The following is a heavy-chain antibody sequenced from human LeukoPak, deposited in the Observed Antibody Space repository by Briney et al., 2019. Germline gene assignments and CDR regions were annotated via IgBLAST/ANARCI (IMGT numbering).Heavy chain of an antibody. Sequence: ASVKVSCKASGYTFTSYGISWVRQAPGQGLEWMGWISAYNGNTNYAQKLQGRVTMTTDTSTSTAYMELSSLRSEDTAVYYCASLRSRRGSPDYWGQGTLVTVSS. V-gene: IGHV1-18*01. CDR3: ASLRSRRGSPDY. D-gene: IGHD3-10*01. CDR2: ISAYNGNT. CDR1: GYTFTSYG. J-gene: IGHJ4*02.